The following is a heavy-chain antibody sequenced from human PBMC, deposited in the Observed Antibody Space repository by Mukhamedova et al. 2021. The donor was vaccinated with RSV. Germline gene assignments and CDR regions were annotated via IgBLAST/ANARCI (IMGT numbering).Heavy chain of an antibody. Sequence: MGPDGGAKYYVDSVKGRFTISRDNAKNSLYLQKNILRAEDTAVYFCVRSPDYGGPMFYFDSWGPGALVAVSS. V-gene: IGHV3-7*03. CDR3: VRSPDYGGPMFYFDS. D-gene: IGHD4-23*01. J-gene: IGHJ4*02. CDR2: MGPDGGAK.